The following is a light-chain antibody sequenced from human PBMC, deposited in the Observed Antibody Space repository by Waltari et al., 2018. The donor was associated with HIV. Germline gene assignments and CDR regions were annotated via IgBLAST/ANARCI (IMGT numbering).Light chain of an antibody. CDR3: QQYNSYPIT. Sequence: DIYLTQSPSSLSASVGDRVTITCRASQGMGNYLAWFQQRPGKAPQSLVYAASTLQTGVPSRVRGSGSGTDFTLTISSLQPEDFAIYYCQQYNSYPITFGQGTRLEI. CDR1: QGMGNY. CDR2: AAS. J-gene: IGKJ5*01. V-gene: IGKV1-16*01.